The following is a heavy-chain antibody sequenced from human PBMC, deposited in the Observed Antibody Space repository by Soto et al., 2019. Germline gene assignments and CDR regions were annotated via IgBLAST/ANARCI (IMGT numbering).Heavy chain of an antibody. CDR2: IYNSGIT. V-gene: IGHV4-30-4*01. CDR3: ARGVTVFGLVSRFWFDPWGQGTVVTVSSGKGNCARRGYGSRWPNVYMDV. Sequence: PSETLSLTCTVSGGSISSGDYSWSWVRQSPGKGLEWIGHIYNSGITYYNPSLKSRVVISIDTSRNQFSLRLNSLTAADRAVYFCARGVTVFGLVSRFWFDPWGQGTVVTVSSGKGNCARRGYGSRWPNVYMDVWGKGTTVTVSS. D-gene: IGHD3-3*01. CDR1: GGSISSGDYS. J-gene: IGHJ6*03.